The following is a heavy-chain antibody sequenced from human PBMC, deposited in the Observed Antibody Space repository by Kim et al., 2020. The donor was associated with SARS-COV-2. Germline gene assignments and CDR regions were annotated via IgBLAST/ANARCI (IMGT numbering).Heavy chain of an antibody. CDR3: AKDRGLRRIAVAGLDY. CDR2: ISGSGNRT. J-gene: IGHJ4*02. V-gene: IGHV3-23*01. Sequence: GGSLRLSCAASGFLFSDYAMTWVRQGPGKGLEWVSAISGSGNRTHYADSVKGRLTISRDNSKSTMYLQMNSLRVEDTAVYYCAKDRGLRRIAVAGLDYWGQGSQVTVSA. D-gene: IGHD6-19*01. CDR1: GFLFSDYA.